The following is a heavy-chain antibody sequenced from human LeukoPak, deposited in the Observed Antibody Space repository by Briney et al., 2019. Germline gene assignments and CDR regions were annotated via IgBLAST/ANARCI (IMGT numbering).Heavy chain of an antibody. J-gene: IGHJ4*02. CDR2: ISSSSSYI. V-gene: IGHV3-21*01. D-gene: IGHD5-18*01. CDR1: GFTFSSYS. Sequence: GGSLRLSCAASGFTFSSYSMNWVRQAPGNGLEWVSSISSSSSYIYYADSVKGRFTISRDNAKNSLYLQMNSLRAEDTAVYYCARDGVQLWLRVVDYWGQGTLVTVSS. CDR3: ARDGVQLWLRVVDY.